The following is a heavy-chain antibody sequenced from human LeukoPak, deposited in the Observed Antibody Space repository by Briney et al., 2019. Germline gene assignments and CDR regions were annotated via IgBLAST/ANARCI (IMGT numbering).Heavy chain of an antibody. CDR2: IYYSGST. J-gene: IGHJ4*02. CDR1: GGSISSSSYY. Sequence: SETLSLTCTVSGGSISSSSYYWGWIRQPSGKGLEWIGSIYYSGSTYYNPSLKSRVTISVDTSKNQFSLKLSSVTAADTAVYYCAAKGIRFLEWLLWGQGTLVTVSS. D-gene: IGHD3-3*01. CDR3: AAKGIRFLEWLL. V-gene: IGHV4-39*01.